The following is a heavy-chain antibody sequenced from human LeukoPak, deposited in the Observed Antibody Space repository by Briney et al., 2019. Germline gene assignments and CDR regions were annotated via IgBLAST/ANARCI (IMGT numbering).Heavy chain of an antibody. CDR1: GLTVHPNY. V-gene: IGHV3-66*02. Sequence: PARSLRLSCAALGLTVHPNYMSSARQGPGKGLDWIPTTYSDGGTNYADTVKGRFTISSDNSKDTLYLQMNGLSPEDTAVYYCARDGGFGGPGGDNWFDSWGQGALVTVSS. CDR3: ARDGGFGGPGGDNWFDS. D-gene: IGHD3-16*01. CDR2: TYSDGGT. J-gene: IGHJ5*01.